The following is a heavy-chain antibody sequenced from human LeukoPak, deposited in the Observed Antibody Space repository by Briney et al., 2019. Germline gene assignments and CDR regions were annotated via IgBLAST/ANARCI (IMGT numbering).Heavy chain of an antibody. V-gene: IGHV4-59*11. CDR3: ARDPTTVTKGFDI. D-gene: IGHD4-17*01. J-gene: IGHJ3*02. CDR2: ISYSGST. Sequence: TSETLSLTCTVSGGSISNHYRTWIRQPPGKGLEWIGYISYSGSTNYNPSLRSRVTISIDTSNNQISLRLSPVTAADTAVYYCARDPTTVTKGFDIWGLGTMVTVSP. CDR1: GGSISNHY.